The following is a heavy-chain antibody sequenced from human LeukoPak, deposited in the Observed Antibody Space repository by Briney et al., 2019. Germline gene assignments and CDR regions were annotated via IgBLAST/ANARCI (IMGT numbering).Heavy chain of an antibody. V-gene: IGHV3-30*18. CDR1: GFTFSSYG. CDR2: ISYDGSNK. CDR3: AKDHDYYASGPI. J-gene: IGHJ3*02. Sequence: GGSLRLSCAASGFTFSSYGMHWVRQAPGKGLEWVAVISYDGSNKYYADSVKGRFTISRDNSKNTLYLQMNSLRAEDTALYYCAKDHDYYASGPIWGQGTMVTVSS. D-gene: IGHD3-10*01.